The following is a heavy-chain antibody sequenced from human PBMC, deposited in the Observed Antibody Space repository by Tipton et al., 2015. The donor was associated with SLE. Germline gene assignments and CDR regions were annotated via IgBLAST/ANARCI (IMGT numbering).Heavy chain of an antibody. CDR3: ARDPIGSQWLVESYFDY. J-gene: IGHJ4*02. V-gene: IGHV4-61*01. Sequence: LRLSCTVSGGSVSSGSYYWSWIRQPPGKGLEWIGYIYYSGSTYYNPSLKSRVTISVDTSKNQFSLKLSSVTAADTAVYYCARDPIGSQWLVESYFDYWGQGTLVTVSS. CDR1: GGSVSSGSYY. D-gene: IGHD6-19*01. CDR2: IYYSGST.